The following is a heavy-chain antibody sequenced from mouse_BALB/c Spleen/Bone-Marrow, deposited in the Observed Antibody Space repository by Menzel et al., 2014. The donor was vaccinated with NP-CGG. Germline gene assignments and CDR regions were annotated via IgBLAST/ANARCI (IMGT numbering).Heavy chain of an antibody. CDR2: TDPANGNT. D-gene: IGHD1-1*01. CDR3: ARRLRSAMDY. J-gene: IGHJ4*01. CDR1: GFNIKDTH. V-gene: IGHV14-3*02. Sequence: VHVKQSGAELVKPGASVKLSCTASGFNIKDTHIHWVKQRPEQGLGWIGRTDPANGNTKYDPKFQGKATITADTSSNTAYLQLSSLTSEDTAVYYCARRLRSAMDYWGQGTSVTVSS.